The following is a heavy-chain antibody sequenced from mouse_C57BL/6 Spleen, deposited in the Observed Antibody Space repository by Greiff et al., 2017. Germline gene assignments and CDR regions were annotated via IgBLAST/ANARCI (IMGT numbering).Heavy chain of an antibody. Sequence: EVKLVESGGGLVKPGGSLKLSCAASGFTFSDYGMHWVRQAPEKGLEWVAYISSGSSTIYYADTVQGRFTISRDNAKNTLFLQMTSLRSEDTAMYYCARQGFAYWGQGTLVTVSA. CDR2: ISSGSSTI. CDR3: ARQGFAY. V-gene: IGHV5-17*01. J-gene: IGHJ3*01. CDR1: GFTFSDYG.